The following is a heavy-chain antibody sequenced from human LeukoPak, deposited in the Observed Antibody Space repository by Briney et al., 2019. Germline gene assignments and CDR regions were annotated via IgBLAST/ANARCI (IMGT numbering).Heavy chain of an antibody. V-gene: IGHV4-34*01. D-gene: IGHD5-12*01. Sequence: PSETLSLTSAVYGGSFIGYYWSWIRQPPGKGLEWIGEINHSGSTNYNPSLKSRVTISVDTSKNQFSLKLSSVTAADTAVYYCARGGTYSGYDINYNWFDPWGQGTLVTVSS. J-gene: IGHJ5*02. CDR1: GGSFIGYY. CDR2: INHSGST. CDR3: ARGGTYSGYDINYNWFDP.